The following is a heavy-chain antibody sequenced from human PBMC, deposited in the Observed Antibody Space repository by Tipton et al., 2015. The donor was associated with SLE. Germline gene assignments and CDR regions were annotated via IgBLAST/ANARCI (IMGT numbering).Heavy chain of an antibody. CDR3: ARGWRNGQRGFDL. CDR2: VYKN. Sequence: LSLTCYVTGVSISNYYWTWIRQSPGKGLEWIGNVYKNYNPSLESRVTISVDTSRNLFSLNLSSVTAADTAVYFCARGWRNGQRGFDLWGQGALVTVSS. D-gene: IGHD2-8*01. CDR1: GVSISNYY. J-gene: IGHJ4*02. V-gene: IGHV4-59*01.